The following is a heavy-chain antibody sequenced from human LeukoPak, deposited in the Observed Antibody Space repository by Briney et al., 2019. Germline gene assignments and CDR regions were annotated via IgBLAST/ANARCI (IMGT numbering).Heavy chain of an antibody. CDR2: IYHSGSA. CDR3: ARQYYDFWSGYYMYDNWFDP. V-gene: IGHV4-38-2*02. Sequence: PSETLSLTCTVSGYSISSGYYWGWIRQPPGKGLEWIGSIYHSGSAYYNPSLKSRVTISVDTSKNQFSLKLSSVTAADTAVYYWARQYYDFWSGYYMYDNWFDPSGQGTLVTVFS. J-gene: IGHJ5*02. CDR1: GYSISSGYY. D-gene: IGHD3-3*01.